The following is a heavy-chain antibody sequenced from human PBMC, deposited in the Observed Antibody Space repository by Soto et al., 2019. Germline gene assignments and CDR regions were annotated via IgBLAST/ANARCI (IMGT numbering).Heavy chain of an antibody. J-gene: IGHJ6*02. CDR1: GYTFTTYG. V-gene: IGHV1-18*01. D-gene: IGHD3-16*01. Sequence: QVQLVQSGAEVKKPGASVTVSCKASGYTFTTYGVSWVRQAPGHGLEWLGWINGYNGNAKYAENLQGRVTMTTDTSTSTAYMELRSLRSDDTAVYYCARMGDVPYYYYGMDVWGQGTTVTVSS. CDR2: INGYNGNA. CDR3: ARMGDVPYYYYGMDV.